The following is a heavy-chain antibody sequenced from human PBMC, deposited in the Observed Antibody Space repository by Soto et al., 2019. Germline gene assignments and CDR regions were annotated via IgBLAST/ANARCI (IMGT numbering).Heavy chain of an antibody. CDR2: MYYSETT. CDR3: ARANSSTWYKLEYKWFDP. V-gene: IGHV4-59*01. J-gene: IGHJ5*02. Sequence: NPSETLSLTCTVSGASINDFYWSWIRQTPGKGLEWVGFMYYSETTKYNPSLKGRVNMSLDTSKSQVSLHLKSVTAADTAVYYCARANSSTWYKLEYKWFDPWGQGTQVTVSS. CDR1: GASINDFY. D-gene: IGHD6-13*01.